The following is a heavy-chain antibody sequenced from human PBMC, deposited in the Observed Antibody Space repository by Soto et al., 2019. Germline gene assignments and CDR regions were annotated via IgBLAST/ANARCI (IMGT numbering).Heavy chain of an antibody. J-gene: IGHJ4*02. CDR2: INTYNGMT. Sequence: QVQLVQSGGEVKKPGASVTVSCKASGYTFINYHITWVRQAPGQGLEWMAWINTYNGMTDYAQRFQGRVTMTRDTSTSTAXMXLRNLGSDDTAVYFCAKSPRGEMATDWGQGTLVTVSS. D-gene: IGHD5-12*01. V-gene: IGHV1-18*01. CDR3: AKSPRGEMATD. CDR1: GYTFINYH.